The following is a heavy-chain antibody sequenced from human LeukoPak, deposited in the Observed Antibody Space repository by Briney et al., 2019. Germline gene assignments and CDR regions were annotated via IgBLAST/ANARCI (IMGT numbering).Heavy chain of an antibody. D-gene: IGHD3-22*01. CDR2: IYSGGST. V-gene: IGHV3-53*01. CDR1: GFTVSSNY. J-gene: IGHJ4*02. CDR3: ARDLNYDSAY. Sequence: GGSLRLSCAASGFTVSSNYMSWVRQAPGKGLEWVSVIYSGGSTYYADSVKGLFTISRDNSKNTVYLQMNSLRAEDTAVYYCARDLNYDSAYWGQGTLVTVSS.